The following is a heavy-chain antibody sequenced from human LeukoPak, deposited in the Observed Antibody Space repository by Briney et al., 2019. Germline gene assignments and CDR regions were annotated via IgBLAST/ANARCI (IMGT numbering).Heavy chain of an antibody. CDR2: VYYSGHT. J-gene: IGHJ3*02. CDR3: ARHPYSDGFDI. D-gene: IGHD1-1*01. V-gene: IGHV4-59*08. CDR1: GGSISSYY. Sequence: QSSETLSLTCTVSGGSISSYYWSWIRQPPGKGLEWIAYVYYSGHTSYNPSLKGRVTISVDTSKNQISLKLNSVTAADTAVYYCARHPYSDGFDIWGQGTMVTVSS.